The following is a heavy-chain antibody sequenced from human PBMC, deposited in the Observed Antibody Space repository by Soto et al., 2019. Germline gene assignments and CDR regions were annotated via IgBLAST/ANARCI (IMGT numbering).Heavy chain of an antibody. J-gene: IGHJ4*02. CDR2: ISGSGGST. V-gene: IGHV3-23*01. D-gene: IGHD6-19*01. CDR3: AKSEAVAGTGFDD. Sequence: GGSLRLSCAASGFTFSSYAMSWVRQAPGEGLEWVSAISGSGGSTYYADSVKGRFTISRDKAKNTLYLQMNSLRAEDTAVYYCAKSEAVAGTGFDDWGQGALVTVS. CDR1: GFTFSSYA.